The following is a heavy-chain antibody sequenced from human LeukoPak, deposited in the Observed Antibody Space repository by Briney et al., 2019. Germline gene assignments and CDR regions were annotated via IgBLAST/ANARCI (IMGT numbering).Heavy chain of an antibody. CDR2: ISVAGGST. D-gene: IGHD3-10*01. Sequence: GGSLRLSCADSGFTFSTYAMTWVRQAPGVGLEWVSTISVAGGSTHYADSVKGRFTISRDNSKNTLHLQMDSLRAEDTAVYYCARPHYYTSGSYHYWGQGTLVTVSS. CDR1: GFTFSTYA. V-gene: IGHV3-23*01. J-gene: IGHJ4*02. CDR3: ARPHYYTSGSYHY.